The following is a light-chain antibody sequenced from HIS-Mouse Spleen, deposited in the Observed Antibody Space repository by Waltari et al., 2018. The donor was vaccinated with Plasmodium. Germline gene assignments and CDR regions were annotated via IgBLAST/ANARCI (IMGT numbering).Light chain of an antibody. Sequence: EIVMTQSPATLSVSPGERATLSCRASQSVSSNLAWYQQKPGQAPRLLIYGASTRATCIPARFSGSGSGTEFILTISSLQSEDFAVYYCQQYNNWSFTFGPGTKVDIK. CDR1: QSVSSN. CDR2: GAS. J-gene: IGKJ3*01. V-gene: IGKV3-15*01. CDR3: QQYNNWSFT.